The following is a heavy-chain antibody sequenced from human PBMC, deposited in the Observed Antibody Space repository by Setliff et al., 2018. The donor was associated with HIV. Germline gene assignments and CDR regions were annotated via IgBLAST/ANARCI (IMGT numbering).Heavy chain of an antibody. J-gene: IGHJ2*01. D-gene: IGHD2-15*01. V-gene: IGHV4-59*11. Sequence: SETLSLTCTVSYGSISGHYWTWIRQPPGKGLEWIGYIHHSGGTQYNPSLMSRLTMSVDSSKNQFSLSLSSVTAADTAVYYCARSRGDIVMMVAAHWYFDLWGRGTLVTVSS. CDR2: IHHSGGT. CDR3: ARSRGDIVMMVAAHWYFDL. CDR1: YGSISGHY.